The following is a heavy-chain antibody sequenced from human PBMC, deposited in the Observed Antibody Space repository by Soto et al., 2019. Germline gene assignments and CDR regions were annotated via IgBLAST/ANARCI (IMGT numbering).Heavy chain of an antibody. D-gene: IGHD6-13*01. V-gene: IGHV3-23*01. CDR1: GFTFSNYA. CDR3: AKLNLFVSAAAGRGPFDY. J-gene: IGHJ4*02. CDR2: VSGSGGNT. Sequence: VQRLESGGGLVQPGGSLRISCAASGFTFSNYAMSWVRQAPGKGLEWVSAVSGSGGNTYYADSVQGRFTISRDNSKNMLNLQMNSLRAEDTVVYYCAKLNLFVSAAAGRGPFDYWGQGTLVTVSS.